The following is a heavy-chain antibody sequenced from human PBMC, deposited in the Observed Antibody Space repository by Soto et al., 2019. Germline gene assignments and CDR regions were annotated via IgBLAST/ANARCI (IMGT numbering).Heavy chain of an antibody. CDR3: ARDPAGRWYYYMDV. CDR2: IKQDGSEK. Sequence: GGSLRLSCAASGFTFSSYWMSWVRQAPGKGLEWVANIKQDGSEKYYVDSVKGRFTISRDNAKNSLYLQMNSLRAEDTAVYYWARDPAGRWYYYMDVWGKGTTVTVSS. D-gene: IGHD2-15*01. V-gene: IGHV3-7*01. CDR1: GFTFSSYW. J-gene: IGHJ6*03.